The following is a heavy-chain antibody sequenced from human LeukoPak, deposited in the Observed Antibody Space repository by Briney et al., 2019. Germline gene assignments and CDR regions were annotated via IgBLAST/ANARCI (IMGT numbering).Heavy chain of an antibody. Sequence: GESLQISCKGSGYSFTSYWIGWVRQMPGEGLEWMGIIYPGDSDTRYSPSFQGQVTISADKSISTAYLQWSSLKASDTAMYYCARRGYYDSSGYPVHAFDIWGQGTMVTVSS. V-gene: IGHV5-51*01. CDR3: ARRGYYDSSGYPVHAFDI. J-gene: IGHJ3*02. CDR1: GYSFTSYW. D-gene: IGHD3-22*01. CDR2: IYPGDSDT.